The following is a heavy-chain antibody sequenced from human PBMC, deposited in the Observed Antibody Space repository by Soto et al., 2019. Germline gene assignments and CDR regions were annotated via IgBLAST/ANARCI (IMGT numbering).Heavy chain of an antibody. D-gene: IGHD4-17*01. Sequence: QVQLQQWGAGLLKPSETLSLTCTVYGGSFSGYYWSWIRQPPGKGLEWIGEIYHSRSTNYSPSLKSRVTISVDPSKNKFSRKLSSVTAADTAVYYCARGRGDFGDYGPFDYWGRGTLVTVSS. CDR2: IYHSRST. CDR1: GGSFSGYY. J-gene: IGHJ4*02. CDR3: ARGRGDFGDYGPFDY. V-gene: IGHV4-34*01.